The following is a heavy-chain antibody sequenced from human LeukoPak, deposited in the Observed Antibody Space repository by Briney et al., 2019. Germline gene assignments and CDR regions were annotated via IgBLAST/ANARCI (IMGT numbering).Heavy chain of an antibody. CDR3: ARHSVKSPYYYYGMDV. V-gene: IGHV4-31*03. Sequence: PSETLSLTCTVSGGSISSGGYYWSWIRQHPGKGLEWIGYIYYSGSTYYNPSLKSRVTISVDTSKNQFSLKLSSVTAADTAVYYCARHSVKSPYYYYGMDVWGQGTTVTVSS. CDR1: GGSISSGGYY. D-gene: IGHD6-13*01. J-gene: IGHJ6*02. CDR2: IYYSGST.